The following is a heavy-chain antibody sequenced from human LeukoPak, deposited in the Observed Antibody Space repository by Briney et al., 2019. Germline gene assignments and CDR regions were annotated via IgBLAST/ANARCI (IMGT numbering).Heavy chain of an antibody. J-gene: IGHJ1*01. V-gene: IGHV3-30-3*01. D-gene: IGHD3-16*02. CDR3: ARANAVPGYDYIWGTYLTTAGYFQH. CDR2: ISYDGSNK. Sequence: PGRSLRLSCAASGFTFSSYAMHWVRQAPGKGLEWVAVISYDGSNKYYADSVKGRFTISRDNSKNTLSLQMNTLRPEDTAVYYCARANAVPGYDYIWGTYLTTAGYFQHWGQGTLVTVSS. CDR1: GFTFSSYA.